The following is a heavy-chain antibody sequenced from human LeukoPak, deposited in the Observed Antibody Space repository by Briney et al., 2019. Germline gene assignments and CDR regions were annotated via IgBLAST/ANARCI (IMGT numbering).Heavy chain of an antibody. CDR3: ARLTSTTGTTRGGDWFDP. CDR1: GGTFSSYA. Sequence: GASVKVSCKASGGTFSSYAISWVRQAPGQGLEWMGGIIPIFGTANYAQKFQGRVTITADESTSTAYMELSSLRSEDTAVYHCARLTSTTGTTRGGDWFDPWGQGTLVTVSS. J-gene: IGHJ5*02. V-gene: IGHV1-69*13. CDR2: IIPIFGTA. D-gene: IGHD1-1*01.